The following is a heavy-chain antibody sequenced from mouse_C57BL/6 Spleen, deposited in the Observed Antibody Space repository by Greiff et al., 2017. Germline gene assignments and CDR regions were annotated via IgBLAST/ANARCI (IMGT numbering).Heavy chain of an antibody. CDR1: GYTFTSYW. V-gene: IGHV1-64*01. CDR2: IHPNSGST. Sequence: VQLQQPGAELVKPGASVKLSCKASGYTFTSYWMHWVKQRPGQGLEWIGMIHPNSGSTNYNEKFKSKAPLTVDKSSSTAYMQLSSLTSEDSAFYYCHYGSSSYFDYWGQGTTLTVSS. J-gene: IGHJ2*01. CDR3: HYGSSSYFDY. D-gene: IGHD1-1*01.